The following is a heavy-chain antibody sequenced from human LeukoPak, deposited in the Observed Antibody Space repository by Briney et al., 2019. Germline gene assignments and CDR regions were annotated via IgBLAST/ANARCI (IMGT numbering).Heavy chain of an antibody. CDR1: GYTFTSYD. CDR3: ARELDTAMVTGY. Sequence: ASVKVSCKASGYTFTSYDINWVRQATGQGLEWMGWINPNSGGTNYAQKFQGRVTMTRDTSISTAYMELSRLRSDDTAVYYCARELDTAMVTGYWGQGTLVTVSS. CDR2: INPNSGGT. D-gene: IGHD5-18*01. J-gene: IGHJ4*02. V-gene: IGHV1-2*02.